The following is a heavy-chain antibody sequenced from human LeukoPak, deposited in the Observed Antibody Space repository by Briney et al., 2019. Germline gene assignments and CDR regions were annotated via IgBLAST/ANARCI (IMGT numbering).Heavy chain of an antibody. Sequence: GGSLRLSCAASGFTFISYGTHWVRQAPGKGLEWVAFIRYDGSNKYYADSVKGRFTISRDNSKNTLYVQMNSLRAEDTAVYYCARALIDDCSGGSCYRKSNWFDPWGQGTLVTVSS. V-gene: IGHV3-30*02. CDR1: GFTFISYG. CDR3: ARALIDDCSGGSCYRKSNWFDP. CDR2: IRYDGSNK. D-gene: IGHD2-15*01. J-gene: IGHJ5*02.